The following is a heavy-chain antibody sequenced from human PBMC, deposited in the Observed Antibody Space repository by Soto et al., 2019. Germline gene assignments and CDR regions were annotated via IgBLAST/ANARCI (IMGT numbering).Heavy chain of an antibody. CDR1: GGSISSYY. CDR2: IYYSGST. D-gene: IGHD3-3*01. V-gene: IGHV4-59*01. J-gene: IGHJ4*02. CDR3: ARGERFLEWLFRR. Sequence: QVQLQESGPGLVKPSETLSLTCTVSGGSISSYYWSWIRQPPGKGLEWIGYIYYSGSTNYNPSLKSRVTISVDTSKNQFSRKLSSVTAADTAVYYCARGERFLEWLFRRWGQGTLVTVSS.